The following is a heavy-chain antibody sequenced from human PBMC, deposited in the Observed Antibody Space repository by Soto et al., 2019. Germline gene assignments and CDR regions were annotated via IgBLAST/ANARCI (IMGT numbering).Heavy chain of an antibody. CDR2: IVPNAGTA. D-gene: IGHD3-3*01. V-gene: IGHV1-69*06. CDR3: ARLDTSGCLRYFDT. CDR1: GGTLSSFITYP. J-gene: IGHJ4*02. Sequence: QVQLVQSGPEVKKPGSSVKVSCKTSGGTLSSFITYPINWVRQAPGQGPEWMGGIVPNAGTANYAQRCQGRVTITADKSRATSYMELNNLRSEDTALYCGARLDTSGCLRYFDTWGQGTLVTVS.